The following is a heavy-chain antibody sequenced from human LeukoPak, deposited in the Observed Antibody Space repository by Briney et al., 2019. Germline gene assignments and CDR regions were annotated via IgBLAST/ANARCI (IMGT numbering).Heavy chain of an antibody. J-gene: IGHJ4*02. CDR1: GYTFSPYS. CDR3: ARGGSNYQIDSGLDY. Sequence: GGSLRLSCTASGYTFSPYSINGLPQAPRKGLEWVSSISSRGSYIYYADSVKGRFTISRDNAKNSLYLQMNSLRAEDTAVYYCARGGSNYQIDSGLDYWGQGTLVTVSS. CDR2: ISSRGSYI. D-gene: IGHD4-11*01. V-gene: IGHV3-21*01.